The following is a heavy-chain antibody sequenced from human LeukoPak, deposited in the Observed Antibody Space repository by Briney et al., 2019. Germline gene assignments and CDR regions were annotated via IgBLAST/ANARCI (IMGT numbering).Heavy chain of an antibody. J-gene: IGHJ4*02. V-gene: IGHV3-48*02. CDR3: ARDRGFDFWSGFGY. CDR1: GFTFCGYS. D-gene: IGHD3-3*01. CDR2: ISLSSTTM. Sequence: GGSLRLSCAASGFTFCGYSMNCIRPAPGEGLEWISYISLSSTTMYYADSVKGRFTISRDNAKNSLYLQMNSLRDEDTALYYCARDRGFDFWSGFGYWGQGTLVTVSS.